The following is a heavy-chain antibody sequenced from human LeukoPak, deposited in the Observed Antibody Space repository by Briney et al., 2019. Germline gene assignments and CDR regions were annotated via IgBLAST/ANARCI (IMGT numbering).Heavy chain of an antibody. CDR1: GYTFTGYY. CDR2: INPNSGGT. Sequence: ASVKVSCKASGYTFTGYYMHWVRQAPGQELEWMGWINPNSGGTNYAQKFQGRVTMTRDTSISTAYMELSRLRSDDTAVYYCARDVTLLGYCSGGSCYKIHYGMDVWGQGTTVTVSS. D-gene: IGHD2-15*01. CDR3: ARDVTLLGYCSGGSCYKIHYGMDV. J-gene: IGHJ6*02. V-gene: IGHV1-2*02.